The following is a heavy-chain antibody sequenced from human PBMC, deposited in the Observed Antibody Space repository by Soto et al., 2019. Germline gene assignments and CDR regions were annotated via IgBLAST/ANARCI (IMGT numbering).Heavy chain of an antibody. V-gene: IGHV1-46*01. CDR1: GYTFTSYY. CDR2: INPSGGST. Sequence: ASVKVSCKASGYTFTSYYTHWVRQAPGQGLEWMGIINPSGGSTSYAQKFQGRVTMTRDTSTSTVYMELSSLRSEDTAVYYCAGEVPAAIPYYYYGMDVWGHGTTVTYSS. D-gene: IGHD2-2*01. J-gene: IGHJ6*02. CDR3: AGEVPAAIPYYYYGMDV.